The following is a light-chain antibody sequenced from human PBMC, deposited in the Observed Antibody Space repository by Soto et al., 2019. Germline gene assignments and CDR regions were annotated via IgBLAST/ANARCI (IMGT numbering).Light chain of an antibody. CDR2: WAS. CDR1: QSLLSSPNKRNH. CDR3: EQSYGAPFA. Sequence: IVMTQSPDSLALSLGERATINCKSSQSLLSSPNKRNHLHWYQQKPGQPPRLLIYWASTRESGVPDRFSGSGSGTDFALTISSLQAEDVAVDYCEQSYGAPFAFGPGTKVDIK. J-gene: IGKJ3*01. V-gene: IGKV4-1*01.